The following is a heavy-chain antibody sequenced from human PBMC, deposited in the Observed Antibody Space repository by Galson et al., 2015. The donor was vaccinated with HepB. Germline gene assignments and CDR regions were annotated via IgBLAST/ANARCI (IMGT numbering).Heavy chain of an antibody. D-gene: IGHD2-2*03. CDR3: ARHTNRPGYCSSTSCYRANDAFDI. V-gene: IGHV5-10-1*01. CDR1: GYSFTSYW. CDR2: IDPSDSYT. Sequence: QSGAEVKKPGESLRISCKGSGYSFTSYWISWVRQMPGKGLEWMGRIDPSDSYTNYSPSFQGHVTISADKSISTAYLQWSSLKASDTAMYYCARHTNRPGYCSSTSCYRANDAFDIWGQGTMVTVSS. J-gene: IGHJ3*02.